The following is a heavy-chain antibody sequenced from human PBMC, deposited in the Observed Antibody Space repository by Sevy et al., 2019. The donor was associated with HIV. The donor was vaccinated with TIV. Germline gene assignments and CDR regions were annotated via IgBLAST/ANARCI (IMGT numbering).Heavy chain of an antibody. Sequence: GGSLRLSCAASGFTFSDYYLSWVRQAPGKGLEWVSYLSGSGITYYADSVEGRFTISRDNARNSLYLQMNSLRADDTAVYYCARDPLLGVAREVARGGYWGQGTLVTVSS. CDR2: LSGSGIT. D-gene: IGHD2-15*01. J-gene: IGHJ4*02. CDR3: ARDPLLGVAREVARGGY. CDR1: GFTFSDYY. V-gene: IGHV3-11*01.